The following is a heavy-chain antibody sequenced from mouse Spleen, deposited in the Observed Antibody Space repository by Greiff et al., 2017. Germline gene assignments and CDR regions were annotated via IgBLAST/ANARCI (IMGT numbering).Heavy chain of an antibody. J-gene: IGHJ2*01. CDR2: IHPNSGST. V-gene: IGHV1-64*01. Sequence: VQLQQPGAELVKPGASVKLSCKASGYTFTSYWMHWVKQRPGQGLEWIGMIHPNSGSTNYNEKFKSKATLTVDKSSSTAYMQLSSLTSEDSAVYYCARRRGYGNFFDYWGQGTTLTVSS. CDR1: GYTFTSYW. D-gene: IGHD2-1*01. CDR3: ARRRGYGNFFDY.